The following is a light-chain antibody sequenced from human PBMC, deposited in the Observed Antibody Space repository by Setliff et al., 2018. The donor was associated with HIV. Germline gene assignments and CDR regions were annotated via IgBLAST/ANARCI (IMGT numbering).Light chain of an antibody. J-gene: IGLJ2*01. CDR3: CSYAGSYTPVI. CDR2: DVM. V-gene: IGLV2-11*01. Sequence: QSALTQPRSVSGSPGQSVTISGTVTSRDVGSYNYVSWYQQHPGKAPNLMIYDVMKRPSGVPDRFSGSKSGNTASLTSSGLQAEDEADYYCCSYAGSYTPVIFGGGTKVTVL. CDR1: SRDVGSYNY.